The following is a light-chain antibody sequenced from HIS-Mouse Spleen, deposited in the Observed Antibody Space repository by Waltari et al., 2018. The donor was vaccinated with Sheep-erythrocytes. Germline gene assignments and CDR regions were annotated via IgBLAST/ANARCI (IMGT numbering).Light chain of an antibody. Sequence: QSALTQPRSVSGSPGQSVTISCTGTSSDVGGYNYVSWYQQHPGKAPKLMIYDVSNRPSGVPDRFSGSKSGNTASLTISGLQAEDEADYYCCSYAGSDNHVFATGTKVTVL. CDR1: SSDVGGYNY. J-gene: IGLJ1*01. CDR2: DVS. V-gene: IGLV2-11*01. CDR3: CSYAGSDNHV.